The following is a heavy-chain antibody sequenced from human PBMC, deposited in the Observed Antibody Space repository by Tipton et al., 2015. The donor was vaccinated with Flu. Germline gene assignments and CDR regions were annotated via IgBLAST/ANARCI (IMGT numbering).Heavy chain of an antibody. D-gene: IGHD3-10*01. V-gene: IGHV1-18*01. CDR2: ISAYNGNT. J-gene: IGHJ6*02. CDR1: GYTFTGYG. Sequence: QVQLVQSGAEVKKPGASVKVSCKASGYTFTGYGISWVRQAPGQGLEWMGWISAYNGNTNYAQKLQGRVTMTTDTSTSTAYMELRSLRSDDTAVYYCARAQYGSGSYYWYYYYDGMDVWGHGTTVTVSS. CDR3: ARAQYGSGSYYWYYYYDGMDV.